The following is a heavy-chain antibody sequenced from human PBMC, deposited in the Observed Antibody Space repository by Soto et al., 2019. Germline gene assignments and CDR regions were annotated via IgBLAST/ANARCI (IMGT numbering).Heavy chain of an antibody. CDR2: ISHDGSHE. D-gene: IGHD3-10*01. Sequence: QGQLHESGGGVVQPGRSLRLSCAASGLTFSTSAMHWVRQAPGKGLEWVAMISHDGSHEYYGDSVKGRFSVSRDNSHNILHLQMNSRRTEDTAVYFCARNTDHRLVRGWLDPWGQATLVTVSS. V-gene: IGHV3-30-3*01. CDR3: ARNTDHRLVRGWLDP. CDR1: GLTFSTSA. J-gene: IGHJ5*02.